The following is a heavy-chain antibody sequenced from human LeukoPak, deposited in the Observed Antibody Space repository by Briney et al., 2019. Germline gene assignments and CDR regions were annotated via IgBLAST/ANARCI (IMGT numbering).Heavy chain of an antibody. V-gene: IGHV4-30-2*01. J-gene: IGHJ4*02. CDR1: GGSISSGGYY. CDR3: ARHCSSTSCYTRVDY. D-gene: IGHD2-2*02. Sequence: SETLSLTCTVSGGSISSGGYYRSWIRQPPGKGLEWIGYIYHSGSTYYNPSLKSRVTISVDRSKNQFSLKLSSVTAADTAVYYCARHCSSTSCYTRVDYWGQGTLVTVSS. CDR2: IYHSGST.